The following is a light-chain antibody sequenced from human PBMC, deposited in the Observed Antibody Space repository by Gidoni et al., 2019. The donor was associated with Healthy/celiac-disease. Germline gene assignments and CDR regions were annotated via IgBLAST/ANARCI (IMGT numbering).Light chain of an antibody. CDR1: QSISSW. CDR3: QQYNTILTT. CDR2: DAS. V-gene: IGKV1-5*01. Sequence: DIQMTQSPSTLSASVGDRVTITCRASQSISSWLAWYQQKPGKAPKLLIYDASSLESGVPSRFSGSGSGTEFTLTISSLQPDDFATYYCQQYNTILTTFGQXTKVEIK. J-gene: IGKJ1*01.